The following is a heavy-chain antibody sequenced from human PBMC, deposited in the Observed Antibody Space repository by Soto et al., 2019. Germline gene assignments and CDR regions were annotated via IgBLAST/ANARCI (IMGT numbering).Heavy chain of an antibody. CDR2: ISYDGSLQ. CDR1: GFAFSSYG. D-gene: IGHD5-18*01. CDR3: VSDRGYGHASVPYS. Sequence: QAQLVESGGGVVQPGRSLRLSCAASGFAFSSYGMHWVRQAPGTGLEWVAVISYDGSLQHYADSVKGRFTISRDNAKNMLLLQMSSLRAEDTAVYYCVSDRGYGHASVPYSWGQGTLVSFSS. J-gene: IGHJ4*02. V-gene: IGHV3-30*03.